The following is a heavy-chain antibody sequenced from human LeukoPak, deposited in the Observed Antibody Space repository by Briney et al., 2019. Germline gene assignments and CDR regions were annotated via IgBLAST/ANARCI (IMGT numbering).Heavy chain of an antibody. D-gene: IGHD2-15*01. CDR3: ARVICSGGSCRFDY. Sequence: SETLSLTCTVSGDSISTGHYYWSWIRQPAGKGLEWIGRIHTSGSTNYNPSLKSRVTMSVDTSKNQFSLKLSSVTAADTAVYYCARVICSGGSCRFDYWGQGTLVTVSS. CDR1: GDSISTGHYY. J-gene: IGHJ4*02. V-gene: IGHV4-61*02. CDR2: IHTSGST.